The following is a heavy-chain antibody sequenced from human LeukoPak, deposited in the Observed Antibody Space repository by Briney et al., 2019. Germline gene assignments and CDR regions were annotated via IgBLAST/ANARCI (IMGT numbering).Heavy chain of an antibody. V-gene: IGHV4-34*01. J-gene: IGHJ5*02. CDR1: GGSFSGYY. CDR3: ARGGYDFWSGYYTGRFWFDP. Sequence: PSETLSLTCAVYGGSFSGYYWSWTRQPPGKGLEWIGEINHSGSTNYNPSLKSRVTISVDTSKNQFSLKLSSVTAADTAVYYCARGGYDFWSGYYTGRFWFDPWGQGTLVTVSS. CDR2: INHSGST. D-gene: IGHD3-3*01.